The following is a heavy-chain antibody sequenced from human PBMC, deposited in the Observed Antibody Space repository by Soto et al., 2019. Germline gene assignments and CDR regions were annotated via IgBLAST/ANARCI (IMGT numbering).Heavy chain of an antibody. V-gene: IGHV4-59*08. J-gene: IGHJ4*02. CDR1: GGSISSYY. D-gene: IGHD1-26*01. Sequence: SETLALTCTVAGGSISSYYWSWIRQPPGTGLEWIGSLSYSRSTNYNPSLKSRLTISVDMPNNQFSLKLSSVTAADTAISYCAGDIRSGSYRFDYWGQGTLVTVS. CDR3: AGDIRSGSYRFDY. CDR2: LSYSRST.